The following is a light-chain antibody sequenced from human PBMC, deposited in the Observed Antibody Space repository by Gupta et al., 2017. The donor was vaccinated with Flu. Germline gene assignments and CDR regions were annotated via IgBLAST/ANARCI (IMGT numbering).Light chain of an antibody. V-gene: IGKV1-5*03. CDR1: RSIGDW. CDR2: KAS. CDR3: QQDYDMFT. J-gene: IGKJ2*01. Sequence: DVRMTQSPSTLSASVGDRVTITCRASRSIGDWLAWYQQRPEKAPKVLISKASHLESGVPSRFSGSGDGTEFTLTSSSRQHEDFANYYWQQDYDMFTFGQGTKLQI.